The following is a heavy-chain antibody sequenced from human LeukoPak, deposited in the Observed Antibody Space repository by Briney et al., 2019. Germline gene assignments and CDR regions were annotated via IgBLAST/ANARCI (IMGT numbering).Heavy chain of an antibody. CDR2: ISSSGSTI. CDR3: ARTTQWELPGHWFDP. J-gene: IGHJ5*02. CDR1: GFTFSSYE. Sequence: QPGGSLRLSCAASGFTFSSYEMNWVRQAPGKGLEWVSYISSSGSTIYYADSVKGRFTISRDNAKNSLYLQMNSLRAEDTALYYCARTTQWELPGHWFDPWGQGTLVTVSS. V-gene: IGHV3-48*03. D-gene: IGHD1-26*01.